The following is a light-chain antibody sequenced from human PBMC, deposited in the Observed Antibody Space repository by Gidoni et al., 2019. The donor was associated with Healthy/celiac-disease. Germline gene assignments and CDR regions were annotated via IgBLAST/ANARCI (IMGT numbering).Light chain of an antibody. Sequence: DIQMTQSPFALSASVGDRVTITCRASQGISNYLAWYQQKPGKVPKLLIYAASTLQSGVPSLFSGSGSGTYFTLTISSLHPEDVATYYCQKYNSAPWTFXQXTKVEIK. CDR1: QGISNY. J-gene: IGKJ1*01. CDR2: AAS. CDR3: QKYNSAPWT. V-gene: IGKV1-27*01.